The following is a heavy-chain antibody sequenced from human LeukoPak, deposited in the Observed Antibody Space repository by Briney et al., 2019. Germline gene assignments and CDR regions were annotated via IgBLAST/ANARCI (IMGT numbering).Heavy chain of an antibody. CDR2: INHSGST. V-gene: IGHV4-34*01. D-gene: IGHD3-22*01. CDR3: ARVVEGSDSSGYYLPY. J-gene: IGHJ4*02. Sequence: SETLSLTCAVYGGSFSGYYWNWIRQPPGKGLAWVGEINHSGSTNYSPSLKSRVTMSVDTSKNQFSLKLSSVTAADTAVYYCARVVEGSDSSGYYLPYWGQGTLVTVSS. CDR1: GGSFSGYY.